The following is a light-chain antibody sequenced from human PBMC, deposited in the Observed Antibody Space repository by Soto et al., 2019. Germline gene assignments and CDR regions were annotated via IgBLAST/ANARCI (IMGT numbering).Light chain of an antibody. CDR1: SSDVGSYNL. CDR3: CSYAGSSTFLYV. J-gene: IGLJ1*01. V-gene: IGLV2-23*03. Sequence: QSALTQPASVSGSPGQSITISCTGISSDVGSYNLVSWYQQHPGKAPKLMIYEGSKRPSGVSDRFSGSKSGNTASLTISVLQAEDEADYYCCSYAGSSTFLYVFGTGTKVTVL. CDR2: EGS.